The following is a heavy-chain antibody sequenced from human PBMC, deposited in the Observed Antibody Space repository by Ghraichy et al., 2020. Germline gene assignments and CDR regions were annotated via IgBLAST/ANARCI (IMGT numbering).Heavy chain of an antibody. D-gene: IGHD4-23*01. CDR2: ITSSGRNI. Sequence: SCKASGYTLSGYSMNWVRQSPGKGLEWVSYITSSGRNIFYADSVKGRFTISRDNGQNSLYLQMNSLRDEDTAVYYCARGSRVVRFYYYDGMDVWGQGTTVTVSS. J-gene: IGHJ6*02. CDR3: ARGSRVVRFYYYDGMDV. V-gene: IGHV3-48*02. CDR1: GYTLSGYS.